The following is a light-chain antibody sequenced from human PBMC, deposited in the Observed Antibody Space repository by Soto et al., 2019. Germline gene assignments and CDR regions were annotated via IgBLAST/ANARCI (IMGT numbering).Light chain of an antibody. CDR3: SLYTSENAYV. CDR2: EVS. CDR1: STDFVSYNR. J-gene: IGLJ1*01. Sequence: QSVLPQPPSVSGSPGQSVTISCTGTSTDFVSYNRVSWYQQPPGTAPKLMIYEVSKRPSGVPDRFSGSKSGNTASLTISGLQAADEADYYCSLYTSENAYVFETGTKVTVL. V-gene: IGLV2-18*01.